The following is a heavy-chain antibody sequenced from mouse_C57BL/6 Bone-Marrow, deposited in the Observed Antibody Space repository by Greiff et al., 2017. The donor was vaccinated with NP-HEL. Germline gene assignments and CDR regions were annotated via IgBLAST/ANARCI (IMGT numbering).Heavy chain of an antibody. V-gene: IGHV14-4*01. J-gene: IGHJ1*03. D-gene: IGHD1-1*01. CDR3: TTKTGYGRRHWYFDV. Sequence: VQLQQSGAELVRPGASVKLSCTASGFNIKDDYMHWVKQRPEQGLEWIGWIDPENGDTEYASKFQGKATITADTSSNTAYLQLSSLTSEDTAVYYCTTKTGYGRRHWYFDVWGTGTTVTVSS. CDR2: IDPENGDT. CDR1: GFNIKDDY.